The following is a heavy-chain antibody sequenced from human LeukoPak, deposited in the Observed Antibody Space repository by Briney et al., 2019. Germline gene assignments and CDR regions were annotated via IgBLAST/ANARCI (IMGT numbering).Heavy chain of an antibody. CDR2: MSYDGSNK. J-gene: IGHJ4*02. D-gene: IGHD6-13*01. CDR3: ARDSQGSSSWYDFDY. CDR1: GFTFSTYA. Sequence: GGSLRLSCAASGFTFSTYAMNWVRQAPGKGLEWVAVMSYDGSNKYYADSVKGRFTISRDNSKNTLYLQMNSLRTEDTAVYYCARDSQGSSSWYDFDYWGQGTLVTVSS. V-gene: IGHV3-30*04.